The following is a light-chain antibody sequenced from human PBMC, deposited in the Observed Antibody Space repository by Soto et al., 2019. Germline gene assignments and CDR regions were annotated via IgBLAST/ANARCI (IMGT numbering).Light chain of an antibody. Sequence: EIVLTQSPGTLSLSPGERATLSCRASQSVSSSYLAWYQQKPGQAPSLLIFGASNRATGIPDRFSGSGSGTVFTLTIGSLDLEDFAGYYCRQYGSSPYTCGPGTKVDI. CDR3: RQYGSSPYT. V-gene: IGKV3-20*01. CDR1: QSVSSSY. J-gene: IGKJ3*01. CDR2: GAS.